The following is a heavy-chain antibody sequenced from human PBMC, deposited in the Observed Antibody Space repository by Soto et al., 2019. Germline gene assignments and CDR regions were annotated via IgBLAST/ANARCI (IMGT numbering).Heavy chain of an antibody. V-gene: IGHV1-2*04. CDR2: INPNSGGT. J-gene: IGHJ6*02. CDR3: ARDVGGGEYCSGGSCYYYYYGMDV. D-gene: IGHD2-15*01. CDR1: GYTFTGYY. Sequence: ASVKVSCKASGYTFTGYYIHWVRQAPGQGLEWMGWINPNSGGTNYAQKFQGWVTMTKDTSISTAYMELSRLRSDDTAVYYCARDVGGGEYCSGGSCYYYYYGMDVWGQGTTVTVSS.